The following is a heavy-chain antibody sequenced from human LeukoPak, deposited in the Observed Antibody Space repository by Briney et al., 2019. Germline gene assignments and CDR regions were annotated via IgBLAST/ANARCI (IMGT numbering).Heavy chain of an antibody. V-gene: IGHV4-34*01. J-gene: IGHJ4*02. CDR3: ARDPTTVTTLSYYFDF. CDR1: GGSFSGYH. CDR2: INDRGRT. Sequence: SETLSLTCAVHGGSFSGYHWNWIRQSPEKGLEWIGEINDRGRTNYNPSVKSRVSLSVDTSRKEFSLKLSAVTAADTAVYYCARDPTTVTTLSYYFDFWGQGTLVTVSS. D-gene: IGHD4-17*01.